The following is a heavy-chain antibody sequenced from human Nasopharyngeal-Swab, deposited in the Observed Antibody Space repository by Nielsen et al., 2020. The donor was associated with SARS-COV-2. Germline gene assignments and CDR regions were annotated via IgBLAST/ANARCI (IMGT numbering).Heavy chain of an antibody. D-gene: IGHD3-3*01. CDR3: ARVPPVLQLSFWSVYYPSHYYYGMDV. CDR1: GYTLTESS. Sequence: ASVKVSCKVSGYTLTESSMHWVRQATGQGLEWMGWMNPNSGNTGYAQKFQGRVTMTRNTSISTAYMELSSLRSEDTAVYYCARVPPVLQLSFWSVYYPSHYYYGMDVWGQGTTVTVSS. CDR2: MNPNSGNT. J-gene: IGHJ6*02. V-gene: IGHV1-8*01.